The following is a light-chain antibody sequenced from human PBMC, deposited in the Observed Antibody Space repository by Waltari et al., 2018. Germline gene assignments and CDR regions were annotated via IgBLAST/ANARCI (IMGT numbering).Light chain of an antibody. J-gene: IGLJ3*02. CDR2: FDD. Sequence: QSVLTQPPSVSEAPRQRVTISCSGRSSNIGKNGVNWYQHLPGEAPKLLIFFDDLLPPGVSDRCSGSKSGTSASLAISGLQPQDEADYYCSTWDDSLNAWVFGGGTKLTVL. CDR3: STWDDSLNAWV. CDR1: SSNIGKNG. V-gene: IGLV1-36*01.